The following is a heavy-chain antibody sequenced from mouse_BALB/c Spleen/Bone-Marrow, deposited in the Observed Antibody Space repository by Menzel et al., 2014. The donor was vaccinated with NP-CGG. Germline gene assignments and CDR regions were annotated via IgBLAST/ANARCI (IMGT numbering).Heavy chain of an antibody. V-gene: IGHV1S56*01. D-gene: IGHD2-4*01. J-gene: IGHJ3*01. Sequence: QVQLQQSGPELVKPGASVKMSCKASGYTFTSYYIHWVKQRPGQGLEWIGWIYPGDGSTKYNEKFKGKTTLTADKSSSTAYMLLSSLTPEDSAIYFCAREAYYDYDEGFAYWGQGTLVTVSA. CDR3: AREAYYDYDEGFAY. CDR1: GYTFTSYY. CDR2: IYPGDGST.